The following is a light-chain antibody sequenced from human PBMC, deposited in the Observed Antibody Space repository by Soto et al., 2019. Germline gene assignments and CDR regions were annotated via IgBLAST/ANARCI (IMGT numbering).Light chain of an antibody. V-gene: IGKV3-20*01. J-gene: IGKJ1*01. CDR1: QSVSNNY. CDR3: QQYGGSGT. Sequence: EIVMTQSPATLSLSPGERATLSCRASQSVSNNYLAWYQQKPGQAPRLLIYGASNRATGIPDRFSGSGSGTDFTLTISRLEPEDFAVYYCQQYGGSGTFGQGTKVDIK. CDR2: GAS.